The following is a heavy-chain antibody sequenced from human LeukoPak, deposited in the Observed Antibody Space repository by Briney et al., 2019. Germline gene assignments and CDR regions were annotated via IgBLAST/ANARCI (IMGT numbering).Heavy chain of an antibody. Sequence: ASVKVSCKASGYTFTTHDINWVRQATGQGLEWLGWMSPNSGDTGYAQKFQGRVTITRDTSASTAYMELSSLRSEDTAVYYCARGIAAAANYYYGMDVWGQGTTVTVSS. D-gene: IGHD6-13*01. CDR2: MSPNSGDT. J-gene: IGHJ6*02. V-gene: IGHV1-8*01. CDR3: ARGIAAAANYYYGMDV. CDR1: GYTFTTHD.